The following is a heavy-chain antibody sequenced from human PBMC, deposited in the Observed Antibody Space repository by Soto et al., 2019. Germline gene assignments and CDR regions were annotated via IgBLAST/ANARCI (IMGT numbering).Heavy chain of an antibody. CDR1: GGSFTRNNW. V-gene: IGHV4-30-4*01. Sequence: KPSETLSLTCAVSGGSFTRNNWWTWIRQPPGKGLEWIGYVYYSGTTYSHPSLNSRVSISVDTSENQFSLRLTSVTAADTAVYYCVTVNLVGAAYYFDYWGPGTLVTVSS. J-gene: IGHJ4*02. CDR2: VYYSGTT. D-gene: IGHD1-26*01. CDR3: VTVNLVGAAYYFDY.